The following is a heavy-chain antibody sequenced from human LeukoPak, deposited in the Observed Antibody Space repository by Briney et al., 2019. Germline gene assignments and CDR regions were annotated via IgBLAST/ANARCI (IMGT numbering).Heavy chain of an antibody. V-gene: IGHV3-21*01. Sequence: PGGSLRLSCAASGFTFSSYTMNWLRQAPGRGLEWLSSISTTSSYIYYADSVKGRFTISRDNAKNSLYLQMNSLRAEDTAVYYCASGPGSFDYWGQGTLVTVSS. D-gene: IGHD3-10*01. CDR2: ISTTSSYI. J-gene: IGHJ4*02. CDR1: GFTFSSYT. CDR3: ASGPGSFDY.